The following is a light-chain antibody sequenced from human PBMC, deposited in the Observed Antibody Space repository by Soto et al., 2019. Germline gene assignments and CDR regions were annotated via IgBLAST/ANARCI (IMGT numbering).Light chain of an antibody. Sequence: DIVMTQSPDSLAVSLGERATINCKSSQSVLYSSNNKNYLAWYQQKPGQPPKLLIYWASTRESGVPDRFIGSGSGTDFTLTISSLQAEDGAVFYCKQYYSTPTFGPGTKVDIK. J-gene: IGKJ3*01. CDR3: KQYYSTPT. CDR2: WAS. CDR1: QSVLYSSNNKNY. V-gene: IGKV4-1*01.